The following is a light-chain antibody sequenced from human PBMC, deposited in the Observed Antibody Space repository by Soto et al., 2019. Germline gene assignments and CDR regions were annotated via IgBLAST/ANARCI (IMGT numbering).Light chain of an antibody. Sequence: QSVLTQPPSASGTPGQRVTISCSGSSSNIGSHTVTWYQQVPGTAPKLLIFSHNQRPSGVPDRFSGSKSGTSASLAISGLQSDDEADYYCTAWDARLNAWVFGGGTKLTVL. CDR1: SSNIGSHT. J-gene: IGLJ3*02. CDR3: TAWDARLNAWV. V-gene: IGLV1-44*01. CDR2: SHN.